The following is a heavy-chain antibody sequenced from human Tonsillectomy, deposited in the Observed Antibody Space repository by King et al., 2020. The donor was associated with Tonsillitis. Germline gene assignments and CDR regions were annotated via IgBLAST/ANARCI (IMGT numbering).Heavy chain of an antibody. V-gene: IGHV4-30-2*01. Sequence: LQLQESGSGLVKPSQTLSLTCAVSGGSIGSGTYSWNWIRQTPGKGLEWIGYIYPSGNTYYNPSLKSRLTISVDTSKNQFSLKLSSVTAGDTAVYYCARDCGSDRYLRQYFQHWGQGTLVTVSS. CDR3: ARDCGSDRYLRQYFQH. CDR1: GGSIGSGTYS. J-gene: IGHJ1*01. D-gene: IGHD2-21*02. CDR2: IYPSGNT.